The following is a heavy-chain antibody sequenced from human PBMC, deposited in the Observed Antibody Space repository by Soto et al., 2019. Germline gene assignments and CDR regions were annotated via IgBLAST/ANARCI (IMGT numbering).Heavy chain of an antibody. V-gene: IGHV2-5*01. D-gene: IGHD2-15*01. CDR1: GFSLNTRAVG. Sequence: QITLKESGPTLVKPTQTLTLTCTFSGFSLNTRAVGVGWIRQPPGKALAWLALINWNDDERYSPSLKDRLTTTKDTSRNHVVLTMTNVDPVDTATYYCAHRHDLGGFDIWGQGTTVTVSS. J-gene: IGHJ3*02. CDR3: AHRHDLGGFDI. CDR2: INWNDDE.